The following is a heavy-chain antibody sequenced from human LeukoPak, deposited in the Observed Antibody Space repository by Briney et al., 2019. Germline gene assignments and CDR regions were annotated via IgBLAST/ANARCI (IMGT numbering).Heavy chain of an antibody. CDR1: GGTFSDFY. Sequence: PSETLSLTCAVYGGTFSDFYWSWIRQPPPGKGLEWIGEINHSGNTNYNPSLESRVTMSVDTSRKQFSLNLNSVTAADSGIYYCASWNARTHSHDDWGQGTLVTVSS. CDR3: ASWNARTHSHDD. V-gene: IGHV4-34*01. CDR2: INHSGNT. D-gene: IGHD1-1*01. J-gene: IGHJ4*02.